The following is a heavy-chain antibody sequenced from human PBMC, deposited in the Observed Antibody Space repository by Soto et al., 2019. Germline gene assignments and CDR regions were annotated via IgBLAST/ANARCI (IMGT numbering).Heavy chain of an antibody. CDR3: AKGEMYYYDSSGYYPWSPDAFDI. CDR1: EFVVIGYD. Sequence: HAGCLRNSFASSEFVVIGYDMSCIRKTPGKGLDWFSAISGSGGSTYYADSVKGRFTISRDNSKNTLYLQMNSLRAEDTAVYYCAKGEMYYYDSSGYYPWSPDAFDIWGQGTTVPVSS. CDR2: ISGSGGST. D-gene: IGHD3-22*01. V-gene: IGHV3-23*01. J-gene: IGHJ3*02.